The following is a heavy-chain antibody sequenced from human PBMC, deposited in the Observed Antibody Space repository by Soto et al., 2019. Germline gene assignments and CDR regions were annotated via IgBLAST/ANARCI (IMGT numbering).Heavy chain of an antibody. J-gene: IGHJ3*01. CDR1: GGSISSSSYY. Sequence: SETLSLTCTVSGGSISSSSYYWGWIRQPPGKGLEWIGSIYYSGSTYYNPSLKSRVTPSVDTSKNQFSLKLSSVTAADTAVYYCSRDPGARVFDFCGQRTIVTVSS. CDR3: SRDPGARVFDF. CDR2: IYYSGST. V-gene: IGHV4-39*02. D-gene: IGHD1-26*01.